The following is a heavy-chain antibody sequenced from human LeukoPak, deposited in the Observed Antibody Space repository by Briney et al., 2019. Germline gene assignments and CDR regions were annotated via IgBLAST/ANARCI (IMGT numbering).Heavy chain of an antibody. CDR3: AKDRGVTDY. CDR1: GFTFSNYA. D-gene: IGHD3-10*01. Sequence: GGSLRLSCAASGFTFSNYAMSWVRQAPGKGLEWVSTISGSGGSTYYADSVKGRFTISRDNFKNTLYLQMNSLRAEDTAVYYCAKDRGVTDYWGQGTLVTVSS. CDR2: ISGSGGST. V-gene: IGHV3-23*01. J-gene: IGHJ4*02.